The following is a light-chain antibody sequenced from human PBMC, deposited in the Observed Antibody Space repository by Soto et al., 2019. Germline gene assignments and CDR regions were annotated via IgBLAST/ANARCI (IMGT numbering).Light chain of an antibody. J-gene: IGKJ1*01. V-gene: IGKV3-15*01. CDR2: GAS. CDR3: QQYNNFWT. Sequence: EIVMTQSPVILSVSPGETATLSCRASQSVSSNLAWYQQKPGQAPRLLIYGASTRATDIPARFSGSGSGTEFTLTISSLQSEDFAVYYCQQYNNFWTFGQGTKVDI. CDR1: QSVSSN.